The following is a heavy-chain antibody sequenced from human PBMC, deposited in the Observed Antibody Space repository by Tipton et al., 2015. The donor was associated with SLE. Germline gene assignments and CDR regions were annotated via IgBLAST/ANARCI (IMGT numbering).Heavy chain of an antibody. CDR3: ARRGSAVTKMDV. J-gene: IGHJ6*02. CDR1: GGSISSYY. V-gene: IGHV4-4*07. CDR2: IYISGST. D-gene: IGHD2-21*02. Sequence: TLSLTCTVSGGSISSYYWSWIRQPAGKGLEWIGRIYISGSTNYNPSLKSRVTMSVDTSKNQFSLKLSSVTAADTAVYYCARRGSAVTKMDVWGQGTTVTVSS.